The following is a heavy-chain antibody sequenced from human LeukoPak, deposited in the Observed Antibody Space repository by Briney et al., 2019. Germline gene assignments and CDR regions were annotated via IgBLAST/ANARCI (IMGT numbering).Heavy chain of an antibody. CDR1: GFTFSSYS. Sequence: GGSLRLSCAASGFTFSSYSMNWVRQAPGRGLEWVSSISSSSSYIYYADSVKGRFTISRDNAKNSLYLQMNSLRAEDTAVYYCARAIAVGYFDYWGQGTLVTVSS. J-gene: IGHJ4*02. D-gene: IGHD6-19*01. CDR3: ARAIAVGYFDY. CDR2: ISSSSSYI. V-gene: IGHV3-21*01.